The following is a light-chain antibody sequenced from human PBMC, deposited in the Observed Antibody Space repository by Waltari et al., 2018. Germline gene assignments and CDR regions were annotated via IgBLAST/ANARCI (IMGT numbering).Light chain of an antibody. J-gene: IGKJ4*01. CDR2: SAS. Sequence: DIQMTQSPSSLSASVGDRVTITCRASQNIGSFLVWFQQKPGKAPRLLIYSASTLQTGVPSRFSGSGSGKEFTLTISSLQPEDCATYYWQQSYDTPPRAPTFGGGTKVAL. CDR1: QNIGSF. CDR3: QQSYDTPPRAPT. V-gene: IGKV1-39*01.